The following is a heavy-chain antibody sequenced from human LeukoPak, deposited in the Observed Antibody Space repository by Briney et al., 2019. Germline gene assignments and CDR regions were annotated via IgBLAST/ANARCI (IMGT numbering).Heavy chain of an antibody. CDR3: AKPLVSGY. V-gene: IGHV3-30*18. CDR2: IPYDGSNK. CDR1: GFTFSSYG. J-gene: IGHJ4*02. Sequence: GRSLRLSCAASGFTFSSYGMHWVRQAPGKGLEWVAVIPYDGSNKYYADSVKGRFTISRDNSKNTLYLQMNSLRAEDTAVYYCAKPLVSGYWGQGTLVTVSS. D-gene: IGHD2-21*01.